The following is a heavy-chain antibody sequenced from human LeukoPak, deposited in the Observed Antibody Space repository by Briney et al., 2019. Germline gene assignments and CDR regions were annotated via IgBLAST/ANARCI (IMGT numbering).Heavy chain of an antibody. CDR2: ISGSSIYI. Sequence: GGSLRLCCAASGFTFSTYSMNWVRQAPGKGLEWVSSISGSSIYIYYADSVKGRFTISRDNPKNSLYLQMNSLRAEDTAVYYCARDPPYSDSSGYYYDYWGQGTLVTVSS. V-gene: IGHV3-21*01. CDR1: GFTFSTYS. J-gene: IGHJ4*02. CDR3: ARDPPYSDSSGYYYDY. D-gene: IGHD3-22*01.